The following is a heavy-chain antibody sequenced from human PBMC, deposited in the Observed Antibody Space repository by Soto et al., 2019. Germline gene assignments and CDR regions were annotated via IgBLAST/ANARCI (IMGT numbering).Heavy chain of an antibody. CDR3: ARLLYDFWGGYYTFDY. CDR1: GGSISSYY. J-gene: IGHJ4*02. Sequence: SETLSLTCTVSGGSISSYYWSWIRQPPGKGLEWIGYIYYSGSTNYNPSLKSRVTISVDTSKNQFSLKLSSVTAADTAVYYCARLLYDFWGGYYTFDYWGQGTLVTVSS. D-gene: IGHD3-3*01. V-gene: IGHV4-59*08. CDR2: IYYSGST.